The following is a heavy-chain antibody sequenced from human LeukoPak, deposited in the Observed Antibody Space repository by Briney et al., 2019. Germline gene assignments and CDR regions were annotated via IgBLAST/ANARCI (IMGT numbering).Heavy chain of an antibody. CDR2: ISSIGGST. D-gene: IGHD4-23*01. CDR1: GFTFSSYP. Sequence: GGSLRLSCSASGFTFSSYPMHWRRQALVKGLEYVSTISSIGGSTYHADPVKGRFTISRDNSKNTLYLQMSSLRTEDTAVYFCVKTTTVALDYWGQGTLVTVSS. V-gene: IGHV3-64D*09. J-gene: IGHJ4*02. CDR3: VKTTTVALDY.